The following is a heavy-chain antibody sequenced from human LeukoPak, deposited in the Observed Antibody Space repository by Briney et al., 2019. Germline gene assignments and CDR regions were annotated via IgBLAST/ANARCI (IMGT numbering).Heavy chain of an antibody. V-gene: IGHV3-48*01. CDR1: GFTFSSYS. Sequence: PGGSLRLSCVASGFTFSSYSMNWVRQAPGKGLEWVSYITNSSATIYYADSVKGRFTISRDNDKNSLYLQMNCLRAEDTAVYYCARVRGAVTIYLGGDYWGQGTLVTVSS. J-gene: IGHJ4*02. CDR3: ARVRGAVTIYLGGDY. D-gene: IGHD4-17*01. CDR2: ITNSSATI.